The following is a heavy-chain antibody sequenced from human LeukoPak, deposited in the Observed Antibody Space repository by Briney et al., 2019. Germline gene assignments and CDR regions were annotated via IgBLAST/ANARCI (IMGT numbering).Heavy chain of an antibody. CDR3: ARDESSRDDSGGYHY. V-gene: IGHV4-4*07. CDR2: VYVSGST. CDR1: GGSANSYH. J-gene: IGHJ4*01. D-gene: IGHD3-22*01. Sequence: SETLSLTCTVSGGSANSYHWACIRQTPGKGLECVVRVYVSGSTTYNPSPRSRVSISLDTSKKQVSLLLNSVSAAVTAIYYCARDESSRDDSGGYHYWGRGVLVTVSS.